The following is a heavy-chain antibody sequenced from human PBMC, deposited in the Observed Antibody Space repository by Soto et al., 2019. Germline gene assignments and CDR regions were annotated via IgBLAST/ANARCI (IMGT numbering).Heavy chain of an antibody. J-gene: IGHJ6*02. Sequence: SETLSLTCTVSGGSISSSSYYWGWIRQPPGKGLEWIGSIYYSGSTYYNPSLKSRVTISVDTSKNQFSLKLSSVTAADTAVYYCARGVSSSWSDYYYYYGMDVWGQGTTVTVSS. CDR3: ARGVSSSWSDYYYYYGMDV. CDR1: GGSISSSSYY. V-gene: IGHV4-39*01. CDR2: IYYSGST. D-gene: IGHD6-13*01.